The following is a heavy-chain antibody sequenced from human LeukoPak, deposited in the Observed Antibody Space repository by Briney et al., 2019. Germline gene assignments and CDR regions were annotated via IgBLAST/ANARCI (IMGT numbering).Heavy chain of an antibody. D-gene: IGHD3-3*01. J-gene: IGHJ4*02. CDR3: ARYDFWSGYADY. V-gene: IGHV3-21*01. CDR2: ISSSSSYI. Sequence: GGSLRLSCAASGFTFSSYGMHWVRQAPGKGLEWVSSISSSSSYIYYADSVKGRFTISRDNAKNSLYLQMNSLRAEDTAVYYCARYDFWSGYADYWGQGTLVTVSS. CDR1: GFTFSSYG.